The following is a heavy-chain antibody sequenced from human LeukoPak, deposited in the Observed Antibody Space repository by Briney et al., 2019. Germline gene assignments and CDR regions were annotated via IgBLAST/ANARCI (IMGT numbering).Heavy chain of an antibody. CDR3: ASVPLRDGHLPNHFDY. CDR2: ITHSGST. Sequence: SETLSLTCAVYGGSFSDHYWSWLRQSPGKGLEWIGEITHSGSTSYNPSLNARLTISKDASKNQFSLKLSFVTAADTAVYYCASVPLRDGHLPNHFDYWGQGTLVTVSS. D-gene: IGHD1-14*01. J-gene: IGHJ4*02. V-gene: IGHV4-34*01. CDR1: GGSFSDHY.